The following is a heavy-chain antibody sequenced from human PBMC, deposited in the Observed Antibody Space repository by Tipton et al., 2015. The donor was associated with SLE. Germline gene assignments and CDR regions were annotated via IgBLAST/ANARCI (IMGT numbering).Heavy chain of an antibody. CDR1: GGSISSYY. Sequence: TLSLTCTVSGGSISSYYWSWIRQPPGKGLEWIGYIYYSGSTNYNPSLKSRVTISVDTSKNQFSLKLSSVTAADTAVYYCARERGNRANFDYWGQGTLVTVSS. CDR2: IYYSGST. J-gene: IGHJ4*02. CDR3: ARERGNRANFDY. D-gene: IGHD1/OR15-1a*01. V-gene: IGHV4-59*01.